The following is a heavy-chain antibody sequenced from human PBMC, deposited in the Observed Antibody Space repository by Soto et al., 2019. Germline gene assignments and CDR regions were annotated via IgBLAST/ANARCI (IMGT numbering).Heavy chain of an antibody. CDR3: ARRYCSGGSCYEHVDY. CDR1: GYSFSSYC. V-gene: IGHV5-51*01. Sequence: GEALKISCKGSGYSFSSYCIGWVRQMPGKGMEWMGIIYPGDSDTRYSPSLQGQVTNSADKSISTAYLQWSSLKASDTAMYYCARRYCSGGSCYEHVDYWGQGTLVTVSS. CDR2: IYPGDSDT. D-gene: IGHD2-15*01. J-gene: IGHJ4*02.